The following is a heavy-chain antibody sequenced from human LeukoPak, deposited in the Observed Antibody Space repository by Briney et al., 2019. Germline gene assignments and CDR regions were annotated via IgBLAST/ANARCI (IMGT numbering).Heavy chain of an antibody. Sequence: ASVKVSCKTSGYTFNDYYVHWVRQAPGQGLECMGWINPNSGRTNYAPKFQGRVTLTTDTSISTAYMELSGLISGDTALYYCARDSSDVLTGYYHFWGQGTPVTVSS. CDR2: INPNSGRT. D-gene: IGHD3-9*01. CDR3: ARDSSDVLTGYYHF. J-gene: IGHJ4*02. CDR1: GYTFNDYY. V-gene: IGHV1-2*02.